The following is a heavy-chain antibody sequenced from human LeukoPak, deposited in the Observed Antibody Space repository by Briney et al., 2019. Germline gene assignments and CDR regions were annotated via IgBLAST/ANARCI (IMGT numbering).Heavy chain of an antibody. CDR3: ARGSGSYSVTPFDY. CDR1: GGSLSSYS. V-gene: IGHV4-59*01. Sequence: SETLSLTCTVSGGSLSSYSWIWIRQPPGKGLEWLGYIYYSGSTNYNPSLKSRITTSVDTSKNQFSLKLSSVTAADTAVYYCARGSGSYSVTPFDYWDQGTLVTVSS. J-gene: IGHJ4*02. CDR2: IYYSGST. D-gene: IGHD3-10*01.